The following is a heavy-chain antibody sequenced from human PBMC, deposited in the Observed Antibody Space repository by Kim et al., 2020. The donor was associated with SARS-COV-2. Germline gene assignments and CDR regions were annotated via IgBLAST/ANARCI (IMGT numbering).Heavy chain of an antibody. D-gene: IGHD3-10*01. CDR2: IYPGDYDT. CDR3: VRQDGSGSYYFDS. V-gene: IGHV5-51*01. CDR1: GNSFTYYW. J-gene: IGHJ4*02. Sequence: GEFLKISCKGSGNSFTYYWIGWVRQMSGKGLEWMGIIYPGDYDTRYSPSFQDQVTISVDKSISTAYVQWSGLKASDTAMYYCVRQDGSGSYYFDSWGQGTLVTVSS.